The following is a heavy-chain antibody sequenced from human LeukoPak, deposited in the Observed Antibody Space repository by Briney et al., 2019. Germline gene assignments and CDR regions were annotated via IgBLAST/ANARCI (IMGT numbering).Heavy chain of an antibody. V-gene: IGHV3-23*01. D-gene: IGHD6-13*01. CDR3: AKDRAQQLLPYDY. Sequence: GGSLRLSCAASGFTFSSYAMSWVLQAPGKGLEWVSAISGSDSSTYYADSVKGRFTISRVNSKNTLYLQMNSLRAEDTAVYYCAKDRAQQLLPYDYWGQGILVTVSS. CDR1: GFTFSSYA. CDR2: ISGSDSST. J-gene: IGHJ4*02.